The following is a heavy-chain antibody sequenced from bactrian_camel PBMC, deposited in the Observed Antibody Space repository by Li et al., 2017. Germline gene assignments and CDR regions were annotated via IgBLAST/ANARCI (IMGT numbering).Heavy chain of an antibody. CDR2: IRTVGGAT. CDR1: THSSLC. V-gene: IGHV3S1*01. Sequence: HVQLVESGGGSVPAGRSLRLSCTSTHSSLCMGWFRQTPGKEREGVAAIRTVGGATYYAESVKGRFTISQDRAKNTVYLQMNSLKPEDTGLYYCASGTGWVCAGLRREEYNYWGQGTQVTVS. J-gene: IGHJ4*01. CDR3: ASGTGWVCAGLRREEYNY. D-gene: IGHD5*01.